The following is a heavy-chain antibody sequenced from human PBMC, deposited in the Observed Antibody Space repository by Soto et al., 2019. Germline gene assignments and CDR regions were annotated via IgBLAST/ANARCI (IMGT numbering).Heavy chain of an antibody. V-gene: IGHV4-39*07. CDR1: GGSISSSSYY. CDR3: ARGDSGSYFDY. Sequence: SETLSLTCTVSGGSISSSSYYWGWIRQPPGKGLEWIGSIYYSGSTYDNPSLKSRVTISVDTSKNQFSLKLSSVTAADTAVYYCARGDSGSYFDYWGQGTLVTVSS. J-gene: IGHJ4*02. CDR2: IYYSGST. D-gene: IGHD1-26*01.